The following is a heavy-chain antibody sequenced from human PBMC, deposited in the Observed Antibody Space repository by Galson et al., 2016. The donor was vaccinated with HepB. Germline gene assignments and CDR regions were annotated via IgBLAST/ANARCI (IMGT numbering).Heavy chain of an antibody. D-gene: IGHD3-10*02. CDR3: ARDQTPVFQAFDI. CDR1: GYTFTSYY. J-gene: IGHJ3*02. V-gene: IGHV1-46*01. Sequence: SVKVSCKASGYTFTSYYMHWVRQAPGQGLEWMGIINPSGGSTSYAQKFQGRVTTTRDTSTSTVYMELSSLRSEDAAVYYCARDQTPVFQAFDIWGQGTMVTVSS. CDR2: INPSGGST.